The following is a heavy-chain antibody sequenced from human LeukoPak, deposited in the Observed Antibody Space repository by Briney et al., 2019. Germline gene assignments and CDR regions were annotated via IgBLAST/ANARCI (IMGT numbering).Heavy chain of an antibody. Sequence: GGSLRLSCAASGFTFRKYWMSWVRQAPGKGLEWVANIHPDGEEKYHVDFVEGRFTIFRDNAKNLLYLQMDSLRVEDTAVYYCARGDDFSGDCWGQGTLVTVSS. D-gene: IGHD3/OR15-3a*01. V-gene: IGHV3-7*04. CDR3: ARGDDFSGDC. CDR2: IHPDGEEK. CDR1: GFTFRKYW. J-gene: IGHJ4*02.